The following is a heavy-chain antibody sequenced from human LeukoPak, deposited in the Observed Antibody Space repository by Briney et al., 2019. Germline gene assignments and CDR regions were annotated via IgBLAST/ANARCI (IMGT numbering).Heavy chain of an antibody. D-gene: IGHD3-22*01. V-gene: IGHV3-30*02. CDR1: GFTFSSYG. Sequence: GGSLRLSCAASGFTFSSYGMHWVRQAPGKGLEWVAFIRYDGSNKYYAESGQGRFTISRDNPKNTLYLQMNSLRAEDTAVYYCARDAPHYYDSSGHVNDAFDIWGQGTMVTVSS. J-gene: IGHJ3*02. CDR3: ARDAPHYYDSSGHVNDAFDI. CDR2: IRYDGSNK.